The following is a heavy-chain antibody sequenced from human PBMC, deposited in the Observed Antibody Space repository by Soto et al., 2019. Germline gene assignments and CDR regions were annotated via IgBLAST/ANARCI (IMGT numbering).Heavy chain of an antibody. CDR3: ARDMEHIVVVTAGGWFDP. D-gene: IGHD2-21*02. J-gene: IGHJ5*02. V-gene: IGHV3-30-3*01. CDR2: ISYDGSNK. CDR1: GFTFSSYA. Sequence: QVQLVESGGGVVQPGRSLRLSCAASGFTFSSYAMHWVRQAPGKGLEWVAVISYDGSNKYYADSVKGRFTISRDNSKNTRYLQMNSLRAEDTAVYYGARDMEHIVVVTAGGWFDPWGQGTLVTVSS.